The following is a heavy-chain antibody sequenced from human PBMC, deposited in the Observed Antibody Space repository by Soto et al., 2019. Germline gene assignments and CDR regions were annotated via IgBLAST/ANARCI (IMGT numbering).Heavy chain of an antibody. J-gene: IGHJ4*02. CDR1: GGSISSYY. D-gene: IGHD5-12*01. Sequence: PSETLSLTCTVSGGSISSYYWSWIRQPPGKGLEWIGYIYYSGSTNYNPSLKSRVTISVDTSKNQFSLKLSSVTAADTAVYYCARGANSGYDNMYWGQGTLVTVSS. CDR3: ARGANSGYDNMY. CDR2: IYYSGST. V-gene: IGHV4-59*01.